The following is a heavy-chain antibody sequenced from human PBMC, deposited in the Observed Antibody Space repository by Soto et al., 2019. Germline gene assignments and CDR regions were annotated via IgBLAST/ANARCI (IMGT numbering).Heavy chain of an antibody. Sequence: QVQLQESGPGLVKPSETLSLTCTVSGASVSSGNYYWSWIRQPPGKGVECIGYISYSGGPNYTPSLWRRVTISIDTSKNQFSLKLSSVTAADTAGDYCAGGSGSYYAYWRQGTLVAVCS. CDR2: ISYSGGP. D-gene: IGHD1-26*01. V-gene: IGHV4-61*01. CDR3: AGGSGSYYAY. J-gene: IGHJ4*02. CDR1: GASVSSGNYY.